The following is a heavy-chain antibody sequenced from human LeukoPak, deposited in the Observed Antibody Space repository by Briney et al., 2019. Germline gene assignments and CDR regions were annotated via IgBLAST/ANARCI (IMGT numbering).Heavy chain of an antibody. J-gene: IGHJ4*02. Sequence: GRSLRLSCAASGFTFDDYAMHWVRQAPGKGLEWVSGISWNSGSIGYADSVKGRFTISRDNAKNSLYLQMNSLRAEDTALYYCAFEGYYYDSSGYLGYWGQGTLVTVSS. CDR2: ISWNSGSI. V-gene: IGHV3-9*01. CDR1: GFTFDDYA. D-gene: IGHD3-22*01. CDR3: AFEGYYYDSSGYLGY.